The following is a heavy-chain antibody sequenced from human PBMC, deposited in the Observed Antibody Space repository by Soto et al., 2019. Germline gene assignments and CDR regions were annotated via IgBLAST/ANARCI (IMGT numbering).Heavy chain of an antibody. Sequence: SETLSLTCAVYGGSFSGYYWSWIRQPPGKGLEWIGEINHSGSAYYNPSLKSRVTISVHTSNSQFSLELSSVTAADTAVYYCARGLITGSHYSGGWYYFDSWGQGTQVTVSS. CDR1: GGSFSGYY. CDR2: INHSGSA. J-gene: IGHJ4*02. CDR3: ARGLITGSHYSGGWYYFDS. D-gene: IGHD6-19*01. V-gene: IGHV4-34*01.